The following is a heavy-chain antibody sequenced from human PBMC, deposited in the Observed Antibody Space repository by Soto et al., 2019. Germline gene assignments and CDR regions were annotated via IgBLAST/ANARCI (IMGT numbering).Heavy chain of an antibody. CDR1: GFTFDNYA. CDR2: ITASGSMA. V-gene: IGHV3-23*01. Sequence: EVRLLESGGALVQAGGSLRLYCAASGFTFDNYAMSWVRQAPGKGLEWVSSITASGSMAYHADSVQGRFTISRDNSKNTLYMQMNSLRAEDTAVYYCATVHPGDDWGQGTLVTVSS. CDR3: ATVHPGDD. J-gene: IGHJ4*02.